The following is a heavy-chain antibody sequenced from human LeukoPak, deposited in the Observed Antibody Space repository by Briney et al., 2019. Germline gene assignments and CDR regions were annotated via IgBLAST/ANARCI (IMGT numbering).Heavy chain of an antibody. D-gene: IGHD5-12*01. CDR2: ISGSGGTT. J-gene: IGHJ4*02. CDR1: GFTFSNYA. Sequence: GGSLRLSCAASGFTFSNYAMSWVRQAPGKGLEWVSGISGSGGTTYYADSVRGRFTISRDNSKSTLYLQMNSLRAEDTAVYYCAKDHGQGGYLDGFDYWGQGTLVTVSS. V-gene: IGHV3-23*01. CDR3: AKDHGQGGYLDGFDY.